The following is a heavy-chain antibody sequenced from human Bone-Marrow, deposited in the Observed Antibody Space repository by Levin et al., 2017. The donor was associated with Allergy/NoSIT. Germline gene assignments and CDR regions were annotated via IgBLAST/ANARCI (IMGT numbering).Heavy chain of an antibody. CDR2: ISYDGSSE. CDR1: GFTFSTYA. V-gene: IGHV3-30*18. CDR3: AKVGTLYGSIIVYYYYMDV. J-gene: IGHJ6*03. D-gene: IGHD3-16*02. Sequence: GESLKISCAASGFTFSTYAMHWVRQSPGKGLEWVAAISYDGSSEYYGDSVKGRFTISRDNSNNALYLQMNSLRVEDTALYYCAKVGTLYGSIIVYYYYMDVWGRGTTVTVSS.